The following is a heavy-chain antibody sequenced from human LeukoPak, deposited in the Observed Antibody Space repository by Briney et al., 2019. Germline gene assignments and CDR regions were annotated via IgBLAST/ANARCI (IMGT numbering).Heavy chain of an antibody. CDR2: INEDESEK. J-gene: IGHJ4*02. CDR1: VFTLSRYW. Sequence: GGSLRLSCAASVFTLSRYWIIWVRQAPGKGLEWVANINEDESEKYYVDSVKGRFTITCDNDKNTVYMQMISLRAEDTAVYYCARAVAAAGSYWGQGTLVTVSS. V-gene: IGHV3-7*04. D-gene: IGHD6-13*01. CDR3: ARAVAAAGSY.